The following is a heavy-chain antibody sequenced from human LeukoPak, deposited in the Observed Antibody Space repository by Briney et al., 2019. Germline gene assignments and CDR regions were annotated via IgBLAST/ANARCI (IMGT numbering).Heavy chain of an antibody. V-gene: IGHV3-72*01. CDR1: GFTFSDHY. CDR3: ARVALGNYGEYDY. Sequence: GGSLRLSCVASGFTFSDHYMDWVRQAPGKGLEWVGRTTNRADSYNTHYAAPVKGGFTISRDDSKDSLYLQMNSLKSEDMAVYYCARVALGNYGEYDYWGQGTLVTVSS. J-gene: IGHJ4*02. D-gene: IGHD4/OR15-4a*01. CDR2: TTNRADSYNT.